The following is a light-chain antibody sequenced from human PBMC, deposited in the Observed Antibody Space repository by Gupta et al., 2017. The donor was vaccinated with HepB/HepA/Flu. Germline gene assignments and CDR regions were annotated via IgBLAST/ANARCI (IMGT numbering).Light chain of an antibody. CDR3: CSEAGSDTVEV. V-gene: IGLV2-11*01. Sequence: SALTQPRSVSGSPGPSVTISCTGTSSDVGGYNYVSWYQQHPGKAPKLMIYDVSKRPSGVPDRFSGSKYGNTASLTISGLQAEDEADYYCCSEAGSDTVEVFGGGTKLTVL. CDR1: SSDVGGYNY. J-gene: IGLJ2*01. CDR2: DVS.